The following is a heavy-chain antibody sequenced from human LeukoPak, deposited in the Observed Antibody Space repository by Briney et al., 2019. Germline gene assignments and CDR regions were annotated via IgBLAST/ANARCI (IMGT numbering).Heavy chain of an antibody. V-gene: IGHV4-59*11. CDR3: ARGPTAYSSSMYFDY. CDR1: GGSISSHY. CDR2: IYHSGST. D-gene: IGHD6-6*01. Sequence: SETLSLTCTVSGGSISSHYWSWIRQPPGKGLEWIGYIYHSGSTNYNPSLKSRVTISVDTSKNQFSLKLSSVTAADTAVYYCARGPTAYSSSMYFDYWGQGTLVTVSS. J-gene: IGHJ4*02.